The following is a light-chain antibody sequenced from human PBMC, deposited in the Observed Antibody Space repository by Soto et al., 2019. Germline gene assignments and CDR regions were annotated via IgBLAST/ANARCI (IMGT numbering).Light chain of an antibody. CDR3: QQYDNLPLT. CDR1: QSVLSSSNNKNY. Sequence: DIVMTQSPDSLAVSLGERATINCKSSQSVLSSSNNKNYLAWYQQKPGQPPKLLIYWASTRESGVPDRFSGSGSGTDFTLTINSLQAEDVAVYYCQQYDNLPLTFGGGTKVEIK. J-gene: IGKJ4*01. V-gene: IGKV4-1*01. CDR2: WAS.